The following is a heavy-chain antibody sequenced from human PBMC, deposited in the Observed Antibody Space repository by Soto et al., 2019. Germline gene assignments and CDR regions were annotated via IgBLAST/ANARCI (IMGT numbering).Heavy chain of an antibody. CDR1: GGSMSSYY. D-gene: IGHD5-18*01. CDR3: ACIFSGGYSYGFYYHGMDV. V-gene: IGHV4-59*05. J-gene: IGHJ6*02. CDR2: IFYSGST. Sequence: SETLSLTCTASGGSMSSYYWNWIRQPPGKGLESIGSIFYSGSTYYNPSLKSRVTISVDTSKNQFSLKLSSVTAADTAVYYCACIFSGGYSYGFYYHGMDVWGQGTTVTVSS.